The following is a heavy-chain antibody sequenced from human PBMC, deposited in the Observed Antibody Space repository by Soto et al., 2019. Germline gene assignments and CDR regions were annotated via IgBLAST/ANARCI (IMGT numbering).Heavy chain of an antibody. V-gene: IGHV4-59*08. CDR1: GGSISSYY. CDR2: IYYSGST. Sequence: SETLSLTCTVSGGSISSYYWSWIRQPPGKGLEWIGYIYYSGSTNYNPSLKSRVTISVDTSKNQFSLKLSSVTAADTAVYYCARLVTYYDFWSGYYYGGLRGSFDYWGQGTLVTVS. J-gene: IGHJ4*02. CDR3: ARLVTYYDFWSGYYYGGLRGSFDY. D-gene: IGHD3-3*01.